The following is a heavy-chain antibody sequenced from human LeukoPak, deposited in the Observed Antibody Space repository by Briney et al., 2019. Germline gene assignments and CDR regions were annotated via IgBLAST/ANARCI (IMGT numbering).Heavy chain of an antibody. Sequence: GGSLRLSCAASGFTFSSYAMHWVRQAPGKGLEWVAVISYDGSNKYYADSVKGRFTISRDNAKNTLYLQMNSLRAEDTAVYYCARDAVDTANAVWGQGTTVTVSS. CDR3: ARDAVDTANAV. V-gene: IGHV3-30*04. J-gene: IGHJ6*02. CDR2: ISYDGSNK. D-gene: IGHD5-18*01. CDR1: GFTFSSYA.